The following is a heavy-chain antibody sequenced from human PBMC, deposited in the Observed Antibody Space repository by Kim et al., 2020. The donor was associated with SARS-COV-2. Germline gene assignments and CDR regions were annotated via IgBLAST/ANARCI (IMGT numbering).Heavy chain of an antibody. CDR3: ARDSAGWSISPLDV. CDR1: GFTFSNYA. D-gene: IGHD6-25*01. CDR2: ILYDGSNQ. Sequence: GGSLRLSCEASGFTFSNYAMHWVRQAPGKGLEWVAFILYDGSNQYYADSLKGRFAISRDNSKNTLYLQMNSLRTEDTALYYCARDSAGWSISPLDVWGQGTTVTVSS. V-gene: IGHV3-30*09. J-gene: IGHJ6*02.